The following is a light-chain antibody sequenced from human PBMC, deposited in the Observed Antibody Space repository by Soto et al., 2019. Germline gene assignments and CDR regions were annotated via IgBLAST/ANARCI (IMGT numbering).Light chain of an antibody. J-gene: IGKJ1*01. Sequence: DIQMTQSPSTLSASVGDRVTITCRASQSISSYLNWYQQIPGKAPKFLIYGASSLQSGVPSRFSGSGSGTDFTLTITSLQSEDFATYYCQQSYSPPWKFGQGTKVDIK. V-gene: IGKV1-39*01. CDR3: QQSYSPPWK. CDR1: QSISSY. CDR2: GAS.